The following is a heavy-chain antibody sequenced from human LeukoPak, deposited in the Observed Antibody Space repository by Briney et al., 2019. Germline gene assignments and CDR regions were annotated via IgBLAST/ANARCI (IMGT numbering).Heavy chain of an antibody. D-gene: IGHD2-15*01. CDR3: AKGHQFYCSGGTCYFPFGPFDY. CDR2: ISFDGSNA. J-gene: IGHJ4*02. Sequence: GGSLRLSCEGAGLNFRAYGIHWVRQAPGRGLEWLGIISFDGSNATSASMKGRFTFSRDNSKNTAYLQLKSLRDDDTAVYYCAKGHQFYCSGGTCYFPFGPFDYWGQGTLVTVSS. V-gene: IGHV3-30*18. CDR1: GLNFRAYG.